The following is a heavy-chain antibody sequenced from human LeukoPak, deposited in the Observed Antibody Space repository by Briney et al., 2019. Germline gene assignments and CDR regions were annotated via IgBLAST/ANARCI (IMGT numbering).Heavy chain of an antibody. J-gene: IGHJ4*02. CDR2: IRGSASGLGSGM. V-gene: IGHV3-48*04. CDR3: ARDNNWGFDY. D-gene: IGHD7-27*01. CDR1: GFIFSDYS. Sequence: GGSLRLSCAASGFIFSDYSMNWVRQAPGKGLEWVSNIRGSASGLGSGMYYADSVKGRFTISRDDAKNSLYLQMSSLRAEDTASYYCARDNNWGFDYWGQGALVTVSS.